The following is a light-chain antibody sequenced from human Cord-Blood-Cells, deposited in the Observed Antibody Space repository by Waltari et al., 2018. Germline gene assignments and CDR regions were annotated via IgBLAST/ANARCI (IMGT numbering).Light chain of an antibody. Sequence: EILFTHHPRTLSLSPGDSPTLPSVASQSVSISYLAWYQQTPGQAPRLLTYAASSRATGIPDRFSGSASGTDFTLTISRLEPEDFAVYYCQQYGSTPPWYTFGQGTKMEIK. V-gene: IGKV3-20*01. CDR3: QQYGSTPPWYT. CDR2: AAS. J-gene: IGKJ2*01. CDR1: QSVSISY.